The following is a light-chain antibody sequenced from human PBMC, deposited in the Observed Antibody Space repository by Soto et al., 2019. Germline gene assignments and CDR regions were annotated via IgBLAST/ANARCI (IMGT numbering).Light chain of an antibody. CDR3: LQDFKYPRT. J-gene: IGKJ1*01. CDR2: ASS. CDR1: QDIRTA. Sequence: AIQMTQSPSSLSASVGDRVTITCRASQDIRTALGWYQQRPGEAPKLLIYASSNLQSGVPSRFSGSGSGTDFPLTISSLQPEDFATYYCLQDFKYPRTFGQGTKVEIK. V-gene: IGKV1-6*01.